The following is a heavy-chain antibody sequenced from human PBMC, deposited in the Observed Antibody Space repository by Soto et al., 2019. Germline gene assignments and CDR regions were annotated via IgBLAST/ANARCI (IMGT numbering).Heavy chain of an antibody. D-gene: IGHD6-13*01. CDR3: ARGSSNWAYYFDF. CDR2: ITSSGTTV. CDR1: GLTFSSYS. Sequence: EVHLVESGGGLVQPGGSLSLSCAASGLTFSSYSLNWVRRAPGKGLEWVSYITSSGTTVYYADSVRGRFTISRDNAKNSLYLQMNSLRDDDTAVYYCARGSSNWAYYFDFWGQGTLVTVSS. J-gene: IGHJ4*02. V-gene: IGHV3-48*02.